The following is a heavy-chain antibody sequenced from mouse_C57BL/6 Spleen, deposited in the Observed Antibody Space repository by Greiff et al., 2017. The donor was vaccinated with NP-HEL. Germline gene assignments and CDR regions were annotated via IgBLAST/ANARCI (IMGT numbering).Heavy chain of an antibody. J-gene: IGHJ1*03. CDR2: INPNYGTT. CDR3: ERGRVVAPHWYFDV. CDR1: GYSFTDYN. V-gene: IGHV1-39*01. D-gene: IGHD1-1*01. Sequence: EVQLQQSGPELVKPGASVKISCKASGYSFTDYNMNWVKQSNGKSLEWIGVINPNYGTTSYNQKFKGKATLTVDQSSSTAYMQLNSLTSEDSAVYYCERGRVVAPHWYFDVWGTGTTVTVSS.